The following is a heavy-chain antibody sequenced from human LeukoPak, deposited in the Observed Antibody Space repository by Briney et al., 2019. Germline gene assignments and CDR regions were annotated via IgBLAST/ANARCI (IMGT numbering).Heavy chain of an antibody. D-gene: IGHD6-13*01. V-gene: IGHV4-38-2*02. CDR1: GYSITNGYY. J-gene: IGHJ4*02. CDR2: IYHDGRI. CDR3: ARARYSSSWYGELVYYFDY. Sequence: SETLSLTCTVSGYSITNGYYWGWIRQPPGKGLEWIGSIYHDGRIDYNPSLKSRVTISRDTSNDQFSLKLSSVTAADTAVYYCARARYSSSWYGELVYYFDYWGQGTLVTVSS.